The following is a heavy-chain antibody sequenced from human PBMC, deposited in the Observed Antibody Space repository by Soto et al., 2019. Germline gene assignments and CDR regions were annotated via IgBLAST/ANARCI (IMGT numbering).Heavy chain of an antibody. CDR3: ARHSGVTLQDPFDY. D-gene: IGHD1-26*01. J-gene: IGHJ4*02. Sequence: QVQLVQSGAEVKKPGSSVKVSCKASGGTFSSYAISWVRKAPGQGLEWMGGFIPFFGTANYAQRFQGRVTITADESTSTAYTELSSLRSEDTAVYYCARHSGVTLQDPFDYWGQGTLVNVSS. V-gene: IGHV1-69*12. CDR1: GGTFSSYA. CDR2: FIPFFGTA.